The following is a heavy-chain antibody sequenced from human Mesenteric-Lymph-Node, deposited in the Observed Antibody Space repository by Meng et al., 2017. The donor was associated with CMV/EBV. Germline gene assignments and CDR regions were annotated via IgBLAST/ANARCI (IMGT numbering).Heavy chain of an antibody. CDR2: IYYSGST. CDR1: GGSISSSSYY. D-gene: IGHD2-2*01. J-gene: IGHJ6*02. Sequence: SETLSLTCTVSGGSISSSSYYWGWIRQPPGKGLEWIGSIYYSGSTYYNPSLKSRVTISVDTSKNQFSLKLSSVTAADTAVYYCARPATAANTSYYYGMDVWRQGTTATVSS. V-gene: IGHV4-39*07. CDR3: ARPATAANTSYYYGMDV.